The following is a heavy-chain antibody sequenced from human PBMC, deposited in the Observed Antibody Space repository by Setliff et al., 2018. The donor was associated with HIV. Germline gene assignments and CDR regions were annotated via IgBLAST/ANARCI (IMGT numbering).Heavy chain of an antibody. V-gene: IGHV4-31*03. CDR2: IYYSGST. CDR1: GGSISSGTYY. D-gene: IGHD3-3*01. Sequence: SETLSLTCTVSGGSISSGTYYWSWIRQHPGKGLEWIGYIYYSGSTYYNPSPKSRVIISVDTSRNQFSLKLSSVTAADTAVYYCARDRSDYYNLPGYFDHWGQGTPVTVSS. J-gene: IGHJ4*02. CDR3: ARDRSDYYNLPGYFDH.